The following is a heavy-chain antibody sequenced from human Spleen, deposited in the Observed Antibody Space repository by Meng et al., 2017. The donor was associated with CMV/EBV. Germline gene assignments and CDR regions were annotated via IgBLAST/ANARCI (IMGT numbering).Heavy chain of an antibody. D-gene: IGHD2-2*01. CDR1: GFTFNNYA. CDR3: AISGYCSGTSCYVDY. Sequence: SGFTFNNYALAWVRQAPGRGLEWLSLISSGGSSTYYADSLKGRFTISRDNSKSTLFLQMSSLRAEDTALYYCAISGYCSGTSCYVDYWGQGTLVTVSS. J-gene: IGHJ4*02. CDR2: ISSGGSST. V-gene: IGHV3-23*03.